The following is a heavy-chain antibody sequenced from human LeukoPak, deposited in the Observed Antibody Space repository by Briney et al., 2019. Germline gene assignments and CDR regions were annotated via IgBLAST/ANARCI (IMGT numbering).Heavy chain of an antibody. CDR3: ARALLWFGELFDYGMDV. V-gene: IGHV3-53*01. Sequence: GGSLRLSCAASGFTVSSNYMSWVRQAPGKGLEWVPVIYSGGSTYYADSVKGRFTISRDNSKNTLYLQMNSLRAEDTAVYYCARALLWFGELFDYGMDVWGKGTTVTVSS. CDR1: GFTVSSNY. D-gene: IGHD3-10*01. CDR2: IYSGGST. J-gene: IGHJ6*04.